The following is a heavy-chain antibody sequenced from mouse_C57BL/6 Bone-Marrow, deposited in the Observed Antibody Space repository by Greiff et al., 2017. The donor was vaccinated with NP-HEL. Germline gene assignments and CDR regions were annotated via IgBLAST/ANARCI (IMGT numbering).Heavy chain of an antibody. V-gene: IGHV7-3*01. CDR3: ARYDY. Sequence: EVQLVESGGGLVQPGGFTFTDYYMSWVRQPPGKALEWLGFIRNKANGYTTEYSASVKGRFTISRDNSQSILYLQMNALRAEDSATYYCARYDYWGQGTTLTVSS. CDR2: IRNKANGYTT. CDR1: FTFTDYY. J-gene: IGHJ2*01.